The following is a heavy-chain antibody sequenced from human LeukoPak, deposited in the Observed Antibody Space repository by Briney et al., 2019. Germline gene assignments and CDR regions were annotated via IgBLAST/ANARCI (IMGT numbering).Heavy chain of an antibody. CDR3: AKIAAAGTLAFDS. CDR1: GGSISSYY. J-gene: IGHJ4*02. V-gene: IGHV4-59*01. D-gene: IGHD6-13*01. CDR2: IYYSGIT. Sequence: PSETLSLTCTVSGGSISSYYWTWLRQPPGKGLEWIGYIYYSGITNYNPSLKSRISTSVDTSKNQFYLKLNSVTAADTAVYYCAKIAAAGTLAFDSWGQGTLVTVSS.